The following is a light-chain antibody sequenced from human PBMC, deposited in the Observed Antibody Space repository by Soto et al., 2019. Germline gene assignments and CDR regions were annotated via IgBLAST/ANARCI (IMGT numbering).Light chain of an antibody. Sequence: QSALTQPPSVSGSPGQSVTISCTGTSTDFVSYNRVSWYQQPPGTAPKLIIYEASNRPSGVPDRFSGSKSGNTASLTISGLQAEDEAEYFCQSYDSSLTVVFGGGTKLTVL. CDR3: QSYDSSLTVV. J-gene: IGLJ2*01. CDR1: STDFVSYNR. V-gene: IGLV2-18*02. CDR2: EAS.